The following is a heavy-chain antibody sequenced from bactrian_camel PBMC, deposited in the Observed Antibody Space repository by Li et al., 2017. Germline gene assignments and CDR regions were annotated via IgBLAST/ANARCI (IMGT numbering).Heavy chain of an antibody. V-gene: IGHV3-2*01. CDR2: IMQDSPRA. Sequence: SGGDLVQPGGSLRLSCIASGFPFKDYPMTWVRQRPGQGLEWVSSIMQDSPRAEYAESVKGRFTISRDNREDLLYLQLNSLKTEDTAKYFCAKGIQKCPGSYCRPEGQGTQVT. J-gene: IGHJ4*01. D-gene: IGHD2*01. CDR1: GFPFKDYP.